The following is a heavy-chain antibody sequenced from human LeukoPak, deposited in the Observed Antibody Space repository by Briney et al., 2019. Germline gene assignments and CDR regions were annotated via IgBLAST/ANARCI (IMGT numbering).Heavy chain of an antibody. V-gene: IGHV4-61*02. CDR3: ARGVTWYYDSSGYSDY. J-gene: IGHJ4*02. CDR2: IYTSGST. D-gene: IGHD3-22*01. Sequence: SETLPLTCTVSGGSISSGSYYWSWIRQPAGKGLEWIGRIYTSGSTNYNPSLKSRVTISVDTSKNQFSLKLSSVTAADTAVYYCARGVTWYYDSSGYSDYWGQGTLVTVSS. CDR1: GGSISSGSYY.